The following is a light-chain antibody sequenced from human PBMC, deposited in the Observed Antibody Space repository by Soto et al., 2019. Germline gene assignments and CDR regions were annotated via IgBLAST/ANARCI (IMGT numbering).Light chain of an antibody. CDR2: EVS. CDR1: SSDVGGYKY. Sequence: QSVLTQPPSASGSPGLSVTISCTGTSSDVGGYKYVSWYQQHPGKAPKLMIYEVSKRPSGVPDRFSGSKSGNTASLTVSGLQAEDEADYYCSSYAGSNNPFVFGTGTKVTVL. V-gene: IGLV2-8*01. CDR3: SSYAGSNNPFV. J-gene: IGLJ1*01.